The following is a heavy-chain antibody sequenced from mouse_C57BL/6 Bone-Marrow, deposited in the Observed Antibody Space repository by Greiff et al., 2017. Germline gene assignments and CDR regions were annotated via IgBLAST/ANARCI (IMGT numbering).Heavy chain of an antibody. CDR2: IYPRSGNT. V-gene: IGHV1-81*01. D-gene: IGHD3-2*02. Sequence: VQLVESGAELARPGASVKLSCKASGYTFTSYGISWVKQRTGQGLEWIGEIYPRSGNTYYNEKFKGKATLTADKSSSTAYMELRSLTSEDSAVYFCARFAAQATGYWGQGTTLTVSS. CDR1: GYTFTSYG. CDR3: ARFAAQATGY. J-gene: IGHJ2*01.